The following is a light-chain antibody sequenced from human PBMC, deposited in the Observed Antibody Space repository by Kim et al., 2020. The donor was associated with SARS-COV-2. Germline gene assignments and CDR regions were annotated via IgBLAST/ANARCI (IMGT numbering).Light chain of an antibody. Sequence: VSPGERATLSCRASQSVSSNLAWYQQKPGQAPRLLIYGASTRATGIPARFSGSGSGTGFTLTISSLQSEDFAVYYCQQYNNWPPTFGGGTKVDIK. CDR3: QQYNNWPPT. J-gene: IGKJ4*01. CDR1: QSVSSN. CDR2: GAS. V-gene: IGKV3-15*01.